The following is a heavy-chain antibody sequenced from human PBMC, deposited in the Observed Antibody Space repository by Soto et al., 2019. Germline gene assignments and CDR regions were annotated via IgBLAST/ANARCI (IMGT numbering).Heavy chain of an antibody. CDR2: INSDGSSI. J-gene: IGHJ4*02. D-gene: IGHD6-13*01. V-gene: IGHV3-74*01. Sequence: EVQLVESGGGSVQTGGSLRLSCAASGLTFSSYWMHWVRQAPGKGLVWVSRINSDGSSISNADFVKGRFTISRDNAKNTLYLQMNSLRAEDTAVYYCASSYSSSWTFDYWGQGTLVTVSS. CDR3: ASSYSSSWTFDY. CDR1: GLTFSSYW.